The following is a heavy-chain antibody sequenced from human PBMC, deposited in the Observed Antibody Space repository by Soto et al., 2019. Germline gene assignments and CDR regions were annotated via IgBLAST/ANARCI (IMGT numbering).Heavy chain of an antibody. Sequence: ASVKVSCKASGYTFTSYGISWVRQAPGQGLEWMGWISAYNGNTNYAQKLQGRVTMTTDTSTSTAYMELRSLRSDDTAVYYCARDTVAVAGTGYFDYWGQGTLVTVSS. D-gene: IGHD6-19*01. CDR2: ISAYNGNT. CDR1: GYTFTSYG. CDR3: ARDTVAVAGTGYFDY. J-gene: IGHJ4*02. V-gene: IGHV1-18*01.